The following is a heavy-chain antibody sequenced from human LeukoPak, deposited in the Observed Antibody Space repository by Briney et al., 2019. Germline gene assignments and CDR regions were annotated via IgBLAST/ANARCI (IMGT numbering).Heavy chain of an antibody. CDR1: EFTFSSYW. V-gene: IGHV3-7*01. Sequence: GGSLRLSCAASEFTFSSYWMSWVRQAPGKGLEWVANIKQDGSEKYYVDSVKGRLTISRDNAKNSLYLQMNSLRAEDTAVYYCARDRGLVVINPDYWGQGTLVTVSS. CDR3: ARDRGLVVINPDY. J-gene: IGHJ4*02. D-gene: IGHD3-22*01. CDR2: IKQDGSEK.